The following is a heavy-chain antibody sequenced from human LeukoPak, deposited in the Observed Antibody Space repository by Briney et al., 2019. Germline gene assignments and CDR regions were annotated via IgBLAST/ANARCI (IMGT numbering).Heavy chain of an antibody. CDR3: ARSSMVDANDAFDI. D-gene: IGHD2-15*01. J-gene: IGHJ3*02. V-gene: IGHV3-21*01. CDR1: VFTFGSYS. Sequence: PGGSLRLSCAASVFTFGSYSMNWVRQAPGKGLEWVSSISKNSGYMYYIDSVKGRFTISRDNAKNSMYLQMNSLRAEDTAVYYCARSSMVDANDAFDIWGQGTMVTVSS. CDR2: ISKNSGYM.